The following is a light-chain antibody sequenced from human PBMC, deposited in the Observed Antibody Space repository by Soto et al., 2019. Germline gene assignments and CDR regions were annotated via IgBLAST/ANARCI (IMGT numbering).Light chain of an antibody. CDR1: QSVNNNY. V-gene: IGKV3-20*01. CDR3: QQYGSSPGT. J-gene: IGKJ1*01. Sequence: EIVLTQSPGTLSLSPGERATLSCRASQSVNNNYLGWYQQKPGQAPRLLIYDASNRATGIPDRFSGSGSGTDFTFTISRLEPEDFAMYYCQQYGSSPGTFGQGTKVDLK. CDR2: DAS.